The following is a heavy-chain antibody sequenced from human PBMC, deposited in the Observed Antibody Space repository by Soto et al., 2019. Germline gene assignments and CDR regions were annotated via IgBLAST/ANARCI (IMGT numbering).Heavy chain of an antibody. CDR1: GFPFSRYY. Sequence: LRRSCAASGFPFSRYYMHWVRQAPGKELEWVSSISTTSTYTHYADSLKGRFTISRDNAKKLLYLQMDSLRAEDTAVYYCAREDGLSSTNVKAFDIWGQGTKVTVSS. CDR3: AREDGLSSTNVKAFDI. D-gene: IGHD2-2*01. V-gene: IGHV3-21*01. J-gene: IGHJ3*02. CDR2: ISTTSTYT.